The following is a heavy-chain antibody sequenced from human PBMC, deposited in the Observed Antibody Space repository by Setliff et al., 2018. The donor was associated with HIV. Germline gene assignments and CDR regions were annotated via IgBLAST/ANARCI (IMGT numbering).Heavy chain of an antibody. CDR3: ARDGLGRPTYSSSWRNWFDP. D-gene: IGHD6-13*01. J-gene: IGHJ5*02. V-gene: IGHV1-18*01. Sequence: ASVKVSCKASGYTFTSYGISWVRQAPGQGLEWMGWISGYNGNTNYAQKLQGRVTISTDTSTSTAYMELRSLRSEDTAVYYCARDGLGRPTYSSSWRNWFDPWGQGTLVTVSS. CDR2: ISGYNGNT. CDR1: GYTFTSYG.